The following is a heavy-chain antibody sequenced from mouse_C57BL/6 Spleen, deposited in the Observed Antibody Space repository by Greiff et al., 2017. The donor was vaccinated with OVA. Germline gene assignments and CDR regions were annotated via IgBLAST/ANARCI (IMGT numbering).Heavy chain of an antibody. CDR1: GYTFTSYW. CDR3: ASHYGSSYAMDY. Sequence: QVQLQQPGAELVMPGASVKLSCKASGYTFTSYWMHWVKQRPGQGLEWIGEIDPSDSYTNYNQKFKGKSTLTVDKSSSTAYMQLSSLTSEDSAVYYCASHYGSSYAMDYWGQGTSVTVSS. J-gene: IGHJ4*01. V-gene: IGHV1-69*01. CDR2: IDPSDSYT. D-gene: IGHD1-1*01.